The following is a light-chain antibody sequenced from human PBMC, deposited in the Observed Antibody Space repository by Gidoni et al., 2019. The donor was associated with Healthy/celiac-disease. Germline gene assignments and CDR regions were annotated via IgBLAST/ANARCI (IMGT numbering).Light chain of an antibody. CDR2: DDR. Sequence: SYVLTQPPSVSVAPGQTARITCGGNNIGSKSVHGYQQKPGQAPVLVVYDDRDRPSWIPERFSGSNSGNTATLTSSRVEAGDEADYYCQVWDSSSDHVVFGGGTKLTVL. V-gene: IGLV3-21*02. J-gene: IGLJ2*01. CDR3: QVWDSSSDHVV. CDR1: NIGSKS.